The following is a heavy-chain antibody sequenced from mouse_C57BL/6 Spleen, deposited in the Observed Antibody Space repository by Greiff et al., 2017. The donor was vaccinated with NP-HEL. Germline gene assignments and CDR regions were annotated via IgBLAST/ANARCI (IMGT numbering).Heavy chain of an antibody. CDR2: ISYDGSN. D-gene: IGHD1-1*01. V-gene: IGHV3-6*01. CDR1: GYSITSGYY. Sequence: EVKLQESGPGLVKPSQSLSLTCSVTGYSITSGYYWNWIRQFPGNKLEWMGYISYDGSNNYNPSLKNRISITRDTSKNQFFLKLNSVTTEDTATYYCARDTTVVPVAMDYWGQGTSVTVSS. J-gene: IGHJ4*01. CDR3: ARDTTVVPVAMDY.